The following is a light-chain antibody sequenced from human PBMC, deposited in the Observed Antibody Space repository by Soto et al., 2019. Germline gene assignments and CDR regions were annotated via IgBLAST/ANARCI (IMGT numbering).Light chain of an antibody. Sequence: EIVLTQSPGTLSLSPGERATLSCRASQSISSSYLAWYQQKPGQAPRLLIYGASSRATGIPDRFSGSGSGTDFTLTISRLEPEDFAVYYCQQYVTSPRLTFGGGNRVEIK. CDR3: QQYVTSPRLT. CDR2: GAS. CDR1: QSISSSY. J-gene: IGKJ4*01. V-gene: IGKV3-20*01.